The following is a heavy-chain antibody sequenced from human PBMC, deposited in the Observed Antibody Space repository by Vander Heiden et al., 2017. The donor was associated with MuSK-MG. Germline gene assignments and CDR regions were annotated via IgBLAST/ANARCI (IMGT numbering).Heavy chain of an antibody. Sequence: QVQLQESGPGLVKPSQTLSLTCTVSGGSISSGNYFWSWIRQPPGKGLEWIGYIHYNGSTYYNPSLKSRVTISVDASKNQFSLKLSSVTAADTAVYHCARVPHYHWKSYGMDVWGQGTTVTVSS. J-gene: IGHJ6*02. V-gene: IGHV4-30-4*01. CDR3: ARVPHYHWKSYGMDV. CDR1: GGSISSGNYF. D-gene: IGHD1-20*01. CDR2: IHYNGST.